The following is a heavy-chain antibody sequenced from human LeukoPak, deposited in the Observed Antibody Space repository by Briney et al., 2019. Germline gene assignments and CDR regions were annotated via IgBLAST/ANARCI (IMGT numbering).Heavy chain of an antibody. CDR2: INPNSGGT. CDR1: GYTFTGYY. V-gene: IGHV1-2*02. D-gene: IGHD3-22*01. CDR3: ARGPHERSGYPDD. Sequence: ASVKVSYKASGYTFTGYYMHWVRQAPGQGLEWMGWINPNSGGTNYAQKFQGRVTMTGDTSISTAYMELSRLRSDDTAVYYCARGPHERSGYPDDRGQGTLVTVSS. J-gene: IGHJ4*02.